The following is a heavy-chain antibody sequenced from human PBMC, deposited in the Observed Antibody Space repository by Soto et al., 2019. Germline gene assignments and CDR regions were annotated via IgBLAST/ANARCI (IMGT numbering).Heavy chain of an antibody. V-gene: IGHV3-72*01. CDR2: ARNKVNSYII. CDR1: GFTFTDHY. D-gene: IGHD2-8*01. J-gene: IGHJ4*02. CDR3: ARLMGTSFDL. Sequence: HPGGSLRLSCAASGFTFTDHYMDWVRQAPGKGLEWVGRARNKVNSYIISYAASVRGRFIISRDDSQNSLYLQMNSLKTEDTAVYFCARLMGTSFDLWGRGTLVTVSS.